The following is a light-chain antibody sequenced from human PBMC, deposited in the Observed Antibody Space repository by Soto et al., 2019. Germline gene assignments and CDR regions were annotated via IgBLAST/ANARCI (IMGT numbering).Light chain of an antibody. CDR3: GTWDSSLSSL. V-gene: IGLV1-51*01. Sequence: QSVLTQPPSVSAAPGQKVTISCSGSSSNIGNNYVSWYQQLPGTAPKLLIYDNNKRPSGIPDRFSGSKSGTSATLGITGRQTGDEAYYYCGTWDSSLSSLFGGGTKLTVL. J-gene: IGLJ2*01. CDR1: SSNIGNNY. CDR2: DNN.